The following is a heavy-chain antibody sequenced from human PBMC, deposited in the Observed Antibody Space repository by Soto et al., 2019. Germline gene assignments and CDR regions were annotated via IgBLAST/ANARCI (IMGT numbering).Heavy chain of an antibody. D-gene: IGHD3-10*01. CDR3: ASGINYYGSGDDSFDI. Sequence: QVQLVQSGAEVKKPGASVKVSCKASGYTFTSYDINWVRQATGQGLEWMGWMNPNSGNTGYAQKFPRSVTMTRNTSISTAYVELSSLRSEDTAMYYCASGINYYGSGDDSFDIWGPGTMVTVSS. CDR1: GYTFTSYD. J-gene: IGHJ3*02. V-gene: IGHV1-8*01. CDR2: MNPNSGNT.